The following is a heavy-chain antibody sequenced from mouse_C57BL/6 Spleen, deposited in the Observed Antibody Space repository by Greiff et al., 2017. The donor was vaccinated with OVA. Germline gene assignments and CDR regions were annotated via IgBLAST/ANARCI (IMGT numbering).Heavy chain of an antibody. CDR1: GFTFSDYG. CDR2: ISSGSSTI. J-gene: IGHJ4*01. V-gene: IGHV5-17*01. CDR3: AIKGMDY. Sequence: EVMLVESGGGLVKPGGSLKLSCAASGFTFSDYGMHWVRQAPEKGLEWVAYISSGSSTIYYADTVKGRFTITRDKAKNTLFLQMTSLRSEDTAMYYCAIKGMDYWGQGTSVTVSS.